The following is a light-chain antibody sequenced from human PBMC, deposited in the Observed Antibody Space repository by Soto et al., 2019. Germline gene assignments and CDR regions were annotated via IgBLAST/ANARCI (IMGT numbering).Light chain of an antibody. V-gene: IGLV1-44*01. CDR1: NSNIGTNH. CDR3: VAWDDSLNGHVV. Sequence: QSVLTQPPSASGTPGQRVAISCSGGNSNIGTNHVNWYQQLPGTAPKLLIYGNNQRPSGVPDRFSGSRSGTSASLAISGLQSEDEADYYCVAWDDSLNGHVVFGGETKVTVL. J-gene: IGLJ2*01. CDR2: GNN.